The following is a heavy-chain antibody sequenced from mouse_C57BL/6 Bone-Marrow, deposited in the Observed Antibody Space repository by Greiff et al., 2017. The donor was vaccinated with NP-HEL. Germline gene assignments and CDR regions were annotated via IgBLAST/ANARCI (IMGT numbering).Heavy chain of an antibody. V-gene: IGHV1-22*01. CDR1: GYTFTDYN. CDR2: INPNNGGT. CDR3: ARRGYSNYLYWYFDF. Sequence: EVQLQQSGPELVKPGASVKMSCKASGYTFTDYNMHWVKQSHGKSLEWIGYINPNNGGTSYNQKFKGKATLTVNKSSSTAYMELRSLTSEDSAVYDCARRGYSNYLYWYFDFGGRGTTVTVTA. J-gene: IGHJ1*03. D-gene: IGHD2-5*01.